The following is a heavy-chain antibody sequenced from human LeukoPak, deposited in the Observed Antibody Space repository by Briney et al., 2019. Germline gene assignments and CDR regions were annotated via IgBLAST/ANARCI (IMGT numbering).Heavy chain of an antibody. CDR1: GFTFDDYA. V-gene: IGHV3-9*03. J-gene: IGHJ4*02. Sequence: GRSLRLSCAASGFTFDDYAMHWVRHAPGKGLEWVSGISWNSGSIGYADSVKGRFTISRDNAKNSLYLQMNSLRAEDMALYYCAKDKGSSGTFDYWGQGTLVTVSS. CDR3: AKDKGSSGTFDY. D-gene: IGHD3-22*01. CDR2: ISWNSGSI.